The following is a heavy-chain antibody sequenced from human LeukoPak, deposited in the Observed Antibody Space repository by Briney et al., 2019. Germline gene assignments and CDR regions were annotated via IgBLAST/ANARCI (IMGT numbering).Heavy chain of an antibody. D-gene: IGHD6-13*01. Sequence: SETLSLTCTVSGGSISTYYWGWIRQPPGKGLEWIGSIYYSGSTFYNPSLKSRVTISVDTSKNQFSLKLSSVTSADTAVYYCARGPDYSSSYAANWFDPWGQGTLVTVSS. V-gene: IGHV4-39*01. CDR3: ARGPDYSSSYAANWFDP. J-gene: IGHJ5*02. CDR2: IYYSGST. CDR1: GGSISTYY.